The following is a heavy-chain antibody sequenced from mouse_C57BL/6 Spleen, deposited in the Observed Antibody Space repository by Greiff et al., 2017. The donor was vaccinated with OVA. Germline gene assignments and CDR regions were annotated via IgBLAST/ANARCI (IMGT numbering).Heavy chain of an antibody. Sequence: VQLQQSGPELVKPGASVKISCKASGYAFSSSWMNWVKQRPGQGLEWIGRIYPGDGDTNYNGKFKGKATLTADKSSSTAYMQLSSLTSEDSAVCFCASYSSYPYWYVVVWGTETTDTVSS. D-gene: IGHD2-5*01. CDR3: ASYSSYPYWYVVV. CDR2: IYPGDGDT. CDR1: GYAFSSSW. V-gene: IGHV1-82*01. J-gene: IGHJ1*03.